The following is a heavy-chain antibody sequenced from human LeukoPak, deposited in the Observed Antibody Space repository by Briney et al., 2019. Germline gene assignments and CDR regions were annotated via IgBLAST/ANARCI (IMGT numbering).Heavy chain of an antibody. D-gene: IGHD5-24*01. Sequence: GESLKISCKGSGYSFNNYWIAWVRQMPGKGLEWMNILYPDDSDTRSSPSFQGQVTISADKSISTAYLQWSSLKASDTAMYYRARRGRDGTLDYWGQGTLVTVSS. CDR1: GYSFNNYW. CDR2: LYPDDSDT. J-gene: IGHJ4*02. CDR3: ARRGRDGTLDY. V-gene: IGHV5-51*01.